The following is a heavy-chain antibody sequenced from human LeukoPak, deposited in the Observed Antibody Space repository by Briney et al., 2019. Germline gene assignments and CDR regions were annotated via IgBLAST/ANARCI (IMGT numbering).Heavy chain of an antibody. Sequence: PGGSLRLSCVASGFTFSAYSVHWVRQAPGKGLEWVSAISGSGGSTYYADSVKGRFTISRDNSKNTLYLQMNSLRAEDTAVYYCAKDSLMDYYDSSGYYVFDYWGQGTLVTVSS. CDR3: AKDSLMDYYDSSGYYVFDY. CDR1: GFTFSAYS. V-gene: IGHV3-23*01. J-gene: IGHJ4*02. D-gene: IGHD3-22*01. CDR2: ISGSGGST.